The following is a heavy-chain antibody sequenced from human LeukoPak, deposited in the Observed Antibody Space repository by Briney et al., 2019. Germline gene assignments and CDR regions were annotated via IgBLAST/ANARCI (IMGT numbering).Heavy chain of an antibody. CDR3: ARQSASRDSSGYYFYPGGADY. Sequence: GESLKISCKGSGYSFTSYWIGWVLQMPGKGLEWMGIIYPGDSDTRYSPSFQGQVTISADKSISTAYLQWSSLKASDTAMYYCARQSASRDSSGYYFYPGGADYWGQGTLVTVSS. CDR1: GYSFTSYW. J-gene: IGHJ4*02. D-gene: IGHD3-22*01. V-gene: IGHV5-51*01. CDR2: IYPGDSDT.